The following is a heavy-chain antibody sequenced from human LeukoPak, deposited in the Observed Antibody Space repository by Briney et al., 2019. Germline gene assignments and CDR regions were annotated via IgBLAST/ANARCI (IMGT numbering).Heavy chain of an antibody. CDR1: GFTFSHYY. V-gene: IGHV3-7*01. CDR2: TNQDGSVE. Sequence: GGSLRLSCVASGFTFSHYYMSWVRQAPGQGLEWVAHTNQDGSVEFHVDSGKGRFTISRDNAKNSLYLQMNSLRADDTAVYYCARDYYGSHDYWGQGALVTVSS. D-gene: IGHD3-10*01. J-gene: IGHJ4*02. CDR3: ARDYYGSHDY.